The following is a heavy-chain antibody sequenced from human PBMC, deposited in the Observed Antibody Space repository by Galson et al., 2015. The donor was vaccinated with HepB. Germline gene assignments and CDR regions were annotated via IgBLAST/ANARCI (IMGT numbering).Heavy chain of an antibody. V-gene: IGHV1-18*01. CDR3: ARDVDWALDY. Sequence: QSGAEVKKPGESLKISCKASGYTFNKYGISWVRQAPGQGLEWMGWISTKGGNTKHAQNSQGRVTMTTETSTNTAYMELRSLRSADTAVYYCARDVDWALDYWGQGTLVTVSS. J-gene: IGHJ4*02. D-gene: IGHD3-9*01. CDR1: GYTFNKYG. CDR2: ISTKGGNT.